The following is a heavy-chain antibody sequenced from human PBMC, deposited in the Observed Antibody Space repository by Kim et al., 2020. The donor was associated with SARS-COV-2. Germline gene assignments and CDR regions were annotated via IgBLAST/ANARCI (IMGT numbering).Heavy chain of an antibody. CDR2: IYYSGST. D-gene: IGHD4-17*01. V-gene: IGHV4-59*13. J-gene: IGHJ5*02. Sequence: SETLSLTCTVSGGSISSYYWSWIRQPPGKGLEWIGYIYYSGSTNYNPSLKSRVTISVDTSKNQFSLKLSSVTAADTAVYYCARGIYGGHSEWWFAPWGQG. CDR3: ARGIYGGHSEWWFAP. CDR1: GGSISSYY.